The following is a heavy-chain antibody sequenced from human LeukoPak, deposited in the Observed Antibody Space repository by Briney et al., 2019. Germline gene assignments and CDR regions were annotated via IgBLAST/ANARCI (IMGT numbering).Heavy chain of an antibody. D-gene: IGHD5-18*01. CDR2: IYYSGST. J-gene: IGHJ5*02. CDR3: ARRGYSYGFNWFDP. Sequence: SETLSLTCTVSGGSISSYYWSWIRQPPGKGLEWIGYIYYSGSTNYNPSLKSRVTISVDTSKNQFSLKLSSVAAADTAVYYCARRGYSYGFNWFDPWGQGTLVTVSS. V-gene: IGHV4-59*08. CDR1: GGSISSYY.